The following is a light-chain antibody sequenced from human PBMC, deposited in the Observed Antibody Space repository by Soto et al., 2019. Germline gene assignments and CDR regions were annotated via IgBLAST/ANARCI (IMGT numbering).Light chain of an antibody. CDR3: SSYASSSTLEV. J-gene: IGLJ2*01. CDR2: DVS. Sequence: QSALTQPASVSGSPGQSMTISCTGTSSDVGGYNYVSWYQQHPGKAPKLMIYDVSNRPSAVSNRFSGSTSGNTASLTISALPAEDEDDYYCSSYASSSTLEVFGGGTKLTVL. V-gene: IGLV2-14*01. CDR1: SSDVGGYNY.